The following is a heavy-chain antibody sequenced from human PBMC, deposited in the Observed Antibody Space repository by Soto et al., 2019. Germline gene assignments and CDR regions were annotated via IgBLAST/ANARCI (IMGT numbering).Heavy chain of an antibody. V-gene: IGHV3-48*02. CDR2: ISPSSTSI. CDR1: GFTFSTYT. Sequence: EVHLVESGGGLVQPGGGSLRLSCAASGFTFSTYTMNWVRQAPGKGLEWVSCISPSSTSIFYADSVKGRFTISRDNAKSSLYLQMNSLRDEDTAVYYCATNSGAHSYWGLGTLVTVSS. D-gene: IGHD6-25*01. J-gene: IGHJ4*02. CDR3: ATNSGAHSY.